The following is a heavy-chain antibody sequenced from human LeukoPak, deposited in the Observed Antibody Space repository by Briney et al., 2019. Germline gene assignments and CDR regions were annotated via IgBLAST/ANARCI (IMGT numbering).Heavy chain of an antibody. CDR2: ISYDGGNK. Sequence: GGSLRLSCAASGFIFSNYAMHWVRQAPRKGLEWVAVISYDGGNKNYADSVKGRYTISRDSSKNTLYLQMNSLRTEDTAVYYCARDRTVTTSWFDPWGQGTLVTVSS. V-gene: IGHV3-30*04. CDR1: GFIFSNYA. J-gene: IGHJ5*02. D-gene: IGHD4-17*01. CDR3: ARDRTVTTSWFDP.